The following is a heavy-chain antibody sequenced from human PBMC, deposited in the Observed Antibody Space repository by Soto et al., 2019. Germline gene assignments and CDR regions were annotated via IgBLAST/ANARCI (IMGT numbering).Heavy chain of an antibody. D-gene: IGHD2-2*02. CDR3: AKGYCSSISCYSYYYYYMDV. V-gene: IGHV3-23*01. J-gene: IGHJ6*03. CDR1: GFTFSSYA. CDR2: ISGSGGST. Sequence: GSLSLSCAASGFTFSSYAMSWVRQAPGKGLEWVSAISGSGGSTYYADSVKGRFTISRDNSKNTLYLQMNSLRAEDTAVYYCAKGYCSSISCYSYYYYYMDVWAQGTTVTVSS.